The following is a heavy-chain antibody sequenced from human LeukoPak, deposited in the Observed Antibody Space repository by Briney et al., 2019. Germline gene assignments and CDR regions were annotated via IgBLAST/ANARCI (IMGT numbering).Heavy chain of an antibody. CDR1: GYTFTGYY. CDR3: ARGGSRTSGFYYYYYYGMDV. D-gene: IGHD3-3*01. J-gene: IGHJ6*02. CDR2: INPNSGGT. Sequence: ASVKVSCKASGYTFTGYYMHWVRQAPGQGLEWMGWINPNSGGTNYAQKFQGRVTMTRDTSISTAYMELSRLRSDDTAVYYCARGGSRTSGFYYYYYYGMDVWGQGTTVTVSS. V-gene: IGHV1-2*02.